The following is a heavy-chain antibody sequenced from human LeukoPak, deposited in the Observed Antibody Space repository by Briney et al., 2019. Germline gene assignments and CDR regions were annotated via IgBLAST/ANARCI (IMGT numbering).Heavy chain of an antibody. CDR1: GYTFTSYG. J-gene: IGHJ4*02. CDR3: ARGGDYRELDY. D-gene: IGHD4-17*01. Sequence: ASVKVSCKASGYTFTSYGISWVRQAPGQGLEWMGWISTYNGNTNYAQNLQGRVTMSTDRSTSTAYMELRSLRSDDTAVYYCARGGDYRELDYWGQGTLVTVSS. V-gene: IGHV1-18*01. CDR2: ISTYNGNT.